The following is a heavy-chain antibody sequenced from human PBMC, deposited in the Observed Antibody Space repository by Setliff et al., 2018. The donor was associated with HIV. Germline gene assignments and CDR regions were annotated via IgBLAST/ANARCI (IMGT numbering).Heavy chain of an antibody. CDR2: ISAYNDIT. D-gene: IGHD3-16*01. V-gene: IGHV1-18*01. Sequence: ASVKVSCKASGYTFTSYGIRWVRQAPGQGLEWMGWISAYNDITNYARKFQGRVTITTDTSTKTSSMELRSLRSDDTAVYYCARGWIYYDFKVNSRYWGYLDQWGQGTLVTVSS. CDR3: ARGWIYYDFKVNSRYWGYLDQ. J-gene: IGHJ4*02. CDR1: GYTFTSYG.